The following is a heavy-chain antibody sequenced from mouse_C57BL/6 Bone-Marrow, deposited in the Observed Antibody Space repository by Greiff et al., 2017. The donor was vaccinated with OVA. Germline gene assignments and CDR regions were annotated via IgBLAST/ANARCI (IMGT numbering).Heavy chain of an antibody. CDR2: IDPETGGT. CDR1: GYTFTDYE. CDR3: TSNYWYFDV. J-gene: IGHJ1*03. Sequence: VQLVESGAELVRPGASVTLSCKASGYTFTDYEMHWVKQTPVHGLEWIGAIDPETGGTAYNQKFKGKAILTADKSSSTAYMELRSLTSEDSAVYYCTSNYWYFDVWGTGTTVTVSS. V-gene: IGHV1-15*01.